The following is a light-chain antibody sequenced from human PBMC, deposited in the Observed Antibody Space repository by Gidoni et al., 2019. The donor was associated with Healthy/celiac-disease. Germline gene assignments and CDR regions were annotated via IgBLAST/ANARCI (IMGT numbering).Light chain of an antibody. J-gene: IGKJ4*01. CDR3: QQYGSSPCT. CDR1: QSVSSSY. Sequence: EIVLTQSPGTLSLSPGERATLSCRASQSVSSSYLAWYQHKPGQAPRLLIYGASSRATGIPDRFSGSRSGIDFTLAISRLEPEDFAVYYCQQYGSSPCTFGGGTKVEIK. V-gene: IGKV3-20*01. CDR2: GAS.